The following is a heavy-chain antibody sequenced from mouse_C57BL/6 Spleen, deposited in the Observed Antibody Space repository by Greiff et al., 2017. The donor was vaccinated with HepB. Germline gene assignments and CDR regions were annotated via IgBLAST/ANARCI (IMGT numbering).Heavy chain of an antibody. CDR3: ARSMVTTGFAY. D-gene: IGHD2-2*01. V-gene: IGHV1-76*01. CDR1: GYTFTDYY. Sequence: VQLQQSGAELVRPGASVKLSCKASGYTFTDYYINWVKQRPGQGLEWIARIYPGSGNTYYNEKFKGKATLTAEKSSSTAYMQLSSLTSEDSAVYFCARSMVTTGFAYWGQGTLVTVSA. J-gene: IGHJ3*01. CDR2: IYPGSGNT.